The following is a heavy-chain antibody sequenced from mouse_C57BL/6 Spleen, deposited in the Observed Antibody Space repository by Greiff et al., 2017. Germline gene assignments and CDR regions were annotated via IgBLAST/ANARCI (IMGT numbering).Heavy chain of an antibody. J-gene: IGHJ2*01. Sequence: QVQLQQSGAELAKPGASVKLSCKASGYTFTSYWMHWVKQRPGQGLEWIGYINPSSGYTKYNQKFKGKATLTADKSSSTAYMQLSSLTYEDSAVYYCASGCYFDYWGQGTTLTVSS. CDR3: ASGCYFDY. CDR1: GYTFTSYW. V-gene: IGHV1-7*01. D-gene: IGHD2-2*01. CDR2: INPSSGYT.